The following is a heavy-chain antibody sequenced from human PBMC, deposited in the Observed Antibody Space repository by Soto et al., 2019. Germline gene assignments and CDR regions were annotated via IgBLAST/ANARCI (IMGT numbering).Heavy chain of an antibody. V-gene: IGHV1-46*01. Sequence: QVQLVQSGAEVKNPGASVKVSCKASGYTFTHYYIHWVRQAPGQGLEWMGMINPSGGSTSYAQKFQGRLTMTTDTSTNTAYMELSSLRSEDTAVYYCARPPFPGRINAICYPLDFWGQGALVTVSS. J-gene: IGHJ4*02. D-gene: IGHD2-8*01. CDR2: INPSGGST. CDR3: ARPPFPGRINAICYPLDF. CDR1: GYTFTHYY.